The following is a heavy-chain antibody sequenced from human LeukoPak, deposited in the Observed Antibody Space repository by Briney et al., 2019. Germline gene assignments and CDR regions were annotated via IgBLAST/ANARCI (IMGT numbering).Heavy chain of an antibody. J-gene: IGHJ3*02. CDR1: GYTFTSYG. Sequence: GASVKVSCKASGYTFTSYGLSWVRQAPGQGLEWMGWISAYNGNTNYAQKLQGRVTMTTDTSTSTAYMELRSLRSDDTAVYYCARDKLRFLELGVGAFDIWGQGTMVTVSS. CDR3: ARDKLRFLELGVGAFDI. CDR2: ISAYNGNT. V-gene: IGHV1-18*01. D-gene: IGHD3-3*01.